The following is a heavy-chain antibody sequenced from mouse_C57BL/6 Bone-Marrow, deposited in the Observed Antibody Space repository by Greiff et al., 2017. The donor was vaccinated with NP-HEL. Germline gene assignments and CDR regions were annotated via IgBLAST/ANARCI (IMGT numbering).Heavy chain of an antibody. J-gene: IGHJ4*01. Sequence: VQLKQSGAELVKPGASVKLSCTASGFNIKDYYMHWVKQRTEQGLEWIGRIDPEDGETKYAPKFQGKATLTADTSSNTAYLQLSSLTSEDTAVYYCAVYAAGYAMDYWGQGTSVTVSS. D-gene: IGHD6-5*01. CDR2: IDPEDGET. CDR1: GFNIKDYY. V-gene: IGHV14-2*01. CDR3: AVYAAGYAMDY.